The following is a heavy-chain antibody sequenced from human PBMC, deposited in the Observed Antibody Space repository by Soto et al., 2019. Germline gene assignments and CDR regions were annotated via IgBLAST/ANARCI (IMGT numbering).Heavy chain of an antibody. Sequence: GGSLRLSCAASGFTFGSYDMHWVRQATGKGLEWVSAIGTAGDTYYPGSVKGRFTISRENAKNSLYLQMNSLRAEDTAVYYCAGSLSGSYSLDYWGQGTLVTVSS. J-gene: IGHJ4*02. CDR3: AGSLSGSYSLDY. V-gene: IGHV3-13*01. CDR1: GFTFGSYD. CDR2: IGTAGDT. D-gene: IGHD1-26*01.